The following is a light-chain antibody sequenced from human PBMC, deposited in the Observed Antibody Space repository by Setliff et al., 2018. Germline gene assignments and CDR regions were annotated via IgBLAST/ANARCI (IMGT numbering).Light chain of an antibody. CDR3: GSYTSINTLLYI. Sequence: QSALTQPASVSGSHGQSITISCTGTSGDVGGYDYVSWYQQHPGKAPKLMIYDVSNRPSGVSNRFSGSKSGNTASLTISGLQAEDEADYYCGSYTSINTLLYIFGTGTKVTVL. CDR1: SGDVGGYDY. J-gene: IGLJ1*01. CDR2: DVS. V-gene: IGLV2-14*01.